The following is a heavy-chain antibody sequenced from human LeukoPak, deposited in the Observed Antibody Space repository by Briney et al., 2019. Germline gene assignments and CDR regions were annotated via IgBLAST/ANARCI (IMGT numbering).Heavy chain of an antibody. Sequence: SETLSLTCTVSGVSIISGGYYWSWIRQHPGKGLEWMGYIYYSGSTYYNPSLKSRVTITVDTSKNQFSVKLRSVSAADTPVYYCARGNGSTQGYWGQGTLVTVSS. V-gene: IGHV4-31*03. CDR1: GVSIISGGYY. CDR2: IYYSGST. J-gene: IGHJ4*02. D-gene: IGHD1-1*01. CDR3: ARGNGSTQGY.